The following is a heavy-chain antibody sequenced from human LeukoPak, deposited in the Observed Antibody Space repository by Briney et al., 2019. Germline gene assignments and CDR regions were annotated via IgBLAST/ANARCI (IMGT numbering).Heavy chain of an antibody. D-gene: IGHD6-6*01. CDR2: IREDGSEK. CDR1: GFTFRNYW. J-gene: IGHJ4*02. Sequence: GSLRLSCAASGFTFRNYWMSWVRQAPGKGLEWVANIREDGSEKFYVDSVKGRFTISRDNAKKLLYLQMYSLRAEDTAVYYCARDEAARPLGYWGQGTLVTVFS. V-gene: IGHV3-7*01. CDR3: ARDEAARPLGY.